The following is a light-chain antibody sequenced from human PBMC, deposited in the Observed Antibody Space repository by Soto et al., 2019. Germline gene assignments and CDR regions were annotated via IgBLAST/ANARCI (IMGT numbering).Light chain of an antibody. J-gene: IGLJ1*01. Sequence: QSALTQPASVSGSPGQSITISCTGTSSDVGGYNYVSWYQQHPGKAPKLMIFEVSNRPSGVSHRFSGSKSGNTASLTISGLQTEDEGDYYCSSYTSSSTRVFGTGTQLTVL. CDR3: SSYTSSSTRV. CDR2: EVS. CDR1: SSDVGGYNY. V-gene: IGLV2-14*01.